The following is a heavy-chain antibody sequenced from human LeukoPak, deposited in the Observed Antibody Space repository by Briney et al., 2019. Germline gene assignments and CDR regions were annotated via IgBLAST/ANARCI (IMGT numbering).Heavy chain of an antibody. CDR1: GFTFDDYF. Sequence: GGSLRLSCAASGFTFDDYFMSWVRQRPGKGLEWVSAISGSGGSTYYADSVKGRFTISRDNSKNTLYLQMNSLRAEDTAVYYCAKDLRWELLNAFDIWGQGTMVTVSS. CDR2: ISGSGGST. V-gene: IGHV3-23*01. CDR3: AKDLRWELLNAFDI. D-gene: IGHD1-26*01. J-gene: IGHJ3*02.